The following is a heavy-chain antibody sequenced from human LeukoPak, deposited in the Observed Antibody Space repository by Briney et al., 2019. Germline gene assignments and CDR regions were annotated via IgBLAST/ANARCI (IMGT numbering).Heavy chain of an antibody. V-gene: IGHV4-59*01. Sequence: PSETLSLTCTVSGGSISSYYWSWIRQPPGKGLEWIGYISYSGSINYNRSLKSRVTISADTSKNQFSLNLSSVTAADTAVYYCARQYSGYDYDAFDIWGQGTMVTVSS. CDR3: ARQYSGYDYDAFDI. CDR1: GGSISSYY. CDR2: ISYSGSI. D-gene: IGHD5-12*01. J-gene: IGHJ3*02.